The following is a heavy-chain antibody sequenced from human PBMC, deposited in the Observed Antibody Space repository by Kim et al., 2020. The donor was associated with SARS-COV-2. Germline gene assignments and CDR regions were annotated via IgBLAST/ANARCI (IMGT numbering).Heavy chain of an antibody. J-gene: IGHJ5*02. CDR2: IYYSGST. D-gene: IGHD3-10*01. CDR3: ARASAGMVRGATNWFDP. CDR1: GGSISSGDYY. V-gene: IGHV4-30-4*01. Sequence: SETLSLTCTVSGGSISSGDYYWSWIRQPPGKGLEWIGYIYYSGSTYYNPSLKSRVTISVDTSKNQFSLKLSSVTAADTAVYYCARASAGMVRGATNWFDPWGQGTLVTVSS.